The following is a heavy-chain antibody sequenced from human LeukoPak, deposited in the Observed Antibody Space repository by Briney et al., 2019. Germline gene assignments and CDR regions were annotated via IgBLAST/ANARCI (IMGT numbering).Heavy chain of an antibody. CDR2: ISGGGGST. CDR1: GFTFSSYA. Sequence: GGTLRLSCAAFGFTFSSYAMSWLGQAPGKGLEWVSAISGGGGSTYYADSVKGPFTISRDNSKNTLYLQMNSLRAEDTAVYYCAKDPLYSSGWLADYWGQGTLVTVST. D-gene: IGHD6-19*01. J-gene: IGHJ4*02. V-gene: IGHV3-23*01. CDR3: AKDPLYSSGWLADY.